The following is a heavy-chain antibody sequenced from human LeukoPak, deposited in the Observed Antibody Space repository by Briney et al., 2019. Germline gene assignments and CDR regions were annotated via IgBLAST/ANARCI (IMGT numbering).Heavy chain of an antibody. D-gene: IGHD7-27*01. Sequence: PSETLSLTCTVSGGSINTYYWSWIRQPPGKGLDWIGEINHSGSTNYNPSLKSRATMSVDTSKNQFSLKLSSVTAADTAVYYCASLLNGGVSHWFDPWGQGTLVTVSS. CDR3: ASLLNGGVSHWFDP. CDR2: INHSGST. CDR1: GGSINTYY. V-gene: IGHV4-34*01. J-gene: IGHJ5*02.